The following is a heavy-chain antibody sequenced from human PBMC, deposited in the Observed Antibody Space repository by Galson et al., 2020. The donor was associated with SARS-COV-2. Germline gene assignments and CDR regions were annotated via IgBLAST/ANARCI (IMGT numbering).Heavy chain of an antibody. CDR1: GFTFSTYG. J-gene: IGHJ4*02. CDR3: AKDVGAWVSHLHY. Sequence: GESLKISCAVSGFTFSTYGMTWVRQAPGKGLEWVSTIRGSGGLTGYADSVKGRFTISRDKSKNTVYLQMNSLRADDTATYYCAKDVGAWVSHLHYWGQGTLVTVSS. CDR2: IRGSGGLT. D-gene: IGHD2-8*01. V-gene: IGHV3-23*01.